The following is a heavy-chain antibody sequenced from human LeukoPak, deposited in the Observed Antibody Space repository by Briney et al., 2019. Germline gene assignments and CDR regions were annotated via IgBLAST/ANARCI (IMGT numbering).Heavy chain of an antibody. CDR2: IWYDGSNE. V-gene: IGHV3-33*01. CDR3: AREMAV. CDR1: GFNFGTSS. Sequence: GGSLRLSCVGAGFNFGTSSMHWGRQVPGKGLEWVAVIWYDGSNEDYADSVKGRFTISRDNSKNTLYLQMNSLRAEDTAVYYCAREMAVWGQGALVTVSS. J-gene: IGHJ4*02. D-gene: IGHD2-8*01.